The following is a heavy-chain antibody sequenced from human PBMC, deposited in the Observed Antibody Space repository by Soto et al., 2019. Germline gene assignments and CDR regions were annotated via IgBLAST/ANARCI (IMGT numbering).Heavy chain of an antibody. CDR1: GYSFPSYW. Sequence: GESLEISCKGSGYSFPSYWIGWVRQMPGKGLEWMGGIYPGDSDSRYSPSFQGQVTISADNSISTAYLQWSSLKASDTAMYYCARLQAAAGDNDLTFDYWGQGTLVTVS. V-gene: IGHV5-51*01. D-gene: IGHD6-13*01. J-gene: IGHJ4*02. CDR3: ARLQAAAGDNDLTFDY. CDR2: IYPGDSDS.